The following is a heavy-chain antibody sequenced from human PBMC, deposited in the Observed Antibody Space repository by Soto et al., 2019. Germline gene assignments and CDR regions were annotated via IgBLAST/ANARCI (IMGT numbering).Heavy chain of an antibody. CDR3: ARGFGGISGYYYDYGMPV. CDR1: GYSFTSYW. J-gene: IGHJ6*04. Sequence: GESVKISCKGSGYSFTSYWIGWVRQMPGKGLEWMVIIYPGDSDTRYSPSFQGQVTISADTSISTAYLQWSSLKASDTAMYYCARGFGGISGYYYDYGMPVWRKGTTVTVS. V-gene: IGHV5-51*01. CDR2: IYPGDSDT. D-gene: IGHD3-16*01.